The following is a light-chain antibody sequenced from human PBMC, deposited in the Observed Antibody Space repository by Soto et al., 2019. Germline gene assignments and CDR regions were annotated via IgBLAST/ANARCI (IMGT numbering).Light chain of an antibody. CDR3: QQYNSYPLT. CDR2: KAS. J-gene: IGKJ4*01. V-gene: IGKV1-5*03. Sequence: DIQMTQSPSTLSVSVGDRVTITCRASQSISSWLAWYQQKPGNAPTLLIYKASSLESGVPARFSGSGSGTEFTLTISSLQPDDFAIYYCQQYNSYPLTFGGGTKVEIK. CDR1: QSISSW.